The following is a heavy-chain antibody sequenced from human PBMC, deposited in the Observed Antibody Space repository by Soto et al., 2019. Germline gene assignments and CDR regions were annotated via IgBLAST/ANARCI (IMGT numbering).Heavy chain of an antibody. V-gene: IGHV1-8*01. Sequence: QVQLVQSGAEVKKPGASVKVSCKASGYTFTSYDINWVRQATGQGLEWMGWMNPNSGNTGYAQKFQGRVTMTRNTSRSTAYMELSSLRSEDTAVYYCARRSYSSSWYGRYNWFDPWGQGTLVTVSS. D-gene: IGHD6-13*01. CDR1: GYTFTSYD. CDR3: ARRSYSSSWYGRYNWFDP. J-gene: IGHJ5*02. CDR2: MNPNSGNT.